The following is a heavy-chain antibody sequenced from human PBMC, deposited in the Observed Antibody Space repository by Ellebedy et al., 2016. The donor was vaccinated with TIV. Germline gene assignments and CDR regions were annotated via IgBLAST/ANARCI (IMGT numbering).Heavy chain of an antibody. Sequence: ETLSLTCAASGFTFRDYYMSWIRQPPGKGLEWVSVIYSSGSTYYTDSVRGRFTISRDNSKNTLYLQMSSLRVEDTAVYYCARLLYYFGSGTYSNEYYFDSWGQGTLVTVSS. V-gene: IGHV3-66*04. D-gene: IGHD3-10*01. J-gene: IGHJ4*02. CDR3: ARLLYYFGSGTYSNEYYFDS. CDR2: IYSSGST. CDR1: GFTFRDYY.